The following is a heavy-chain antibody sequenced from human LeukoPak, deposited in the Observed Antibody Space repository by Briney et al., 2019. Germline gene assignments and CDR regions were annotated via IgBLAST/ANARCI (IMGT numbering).Heavy chain of an antibody. Sequence: KPGGSLRLSXAASGFTFSDYYMTWIRQGPGKGLEWLSYISTSGSSTYYADSVEGRFTISRDNAKNSLYLQMNSLRPEDTALYYCARDSGGGYFDFWGQGTLVTVSS. CDR3: ARDSGGGYFDF. V-gene: IGHV3-11*04. CDR1: GFTFSDYY. J-gene: IGHJ4*02. CDR2: ISTSGSST. D-gene: IGHD6-25*01.